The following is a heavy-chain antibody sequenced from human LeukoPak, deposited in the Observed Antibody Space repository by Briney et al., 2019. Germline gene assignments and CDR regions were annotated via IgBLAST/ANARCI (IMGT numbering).Heavy chain of an antibody. Sequence: GGSLRLSCAASGFTFSDYYMSWIRQAPGKGLEWVSYISSSGSTIYYADSVKGRFTISRDNSKNTLYLQMNSLRAEDTAVYYCAKQAGTVLDFDYWGQGTLVTVSS. CDR2: ISSSGSTI. D-gene: IGHD6-13*01. V-gene: IGHV3-11*01. CDR3: AKQAGTVLDFDY. CDR1: GFTFSDYY. J-gene: IGHJ4*02.